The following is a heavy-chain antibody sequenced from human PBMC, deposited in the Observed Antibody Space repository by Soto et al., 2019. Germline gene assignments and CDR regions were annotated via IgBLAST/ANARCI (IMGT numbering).Heavy chain of an antibody. CDR3: ARDWAAAGPCDY. D-gene: IGHD6-13*01. J-gene: IGHJ4*02. CDR2: ISAYNGNT. CDR1: GYTFTSYG. V-gene: IGHV1-18*01. Sequence: QVQLVQSGAEVKKPGASVKVSCKASGYTFTSYGISWLRQAPGQGLEWMGWISAYNGNTNYAQQLQGRVTMTTDTSTSTAYIELMSRRSDDTAVDSGARDWAAAGPCDYWGQGTLVTVSS.